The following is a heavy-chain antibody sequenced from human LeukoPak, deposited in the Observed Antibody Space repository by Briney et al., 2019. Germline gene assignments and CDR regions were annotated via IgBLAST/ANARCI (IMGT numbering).Heavy chain of an antibody. Sequence: PSETLSLTCTVSGGSISSSSYSWGWIRQPPGKGLEWIGSIYYSGSTYYNPSLKSRVAISVDTSKNQFSLKLSSVTAADTAVYYCASLPGYSSGWYGYYYYGMDVWGQGTTVTVSS. CDR1: GGSISSSSYS. D-gene: IGHD6-19*01. V-gene: IGHV4-39*01. J-gene: IGHJ6*02. CDR2: IYYSGST. CDR3: ASLPGYSSGWYGYYYYGMDV.